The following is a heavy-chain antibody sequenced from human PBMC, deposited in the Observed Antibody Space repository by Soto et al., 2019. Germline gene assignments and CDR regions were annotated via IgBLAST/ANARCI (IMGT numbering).Heavy chain of an antibody. CDR3: AHSGSRWYRGVVYYFDY. CDR2: IFWDDDK. D-gene: IGHD6-13*01. J-gene: IGHJ4*02. CDR1: GFSLSTSGVG. Sequence: QITLKESGPTLVKPTQTLTLTCTFSGFSLSTSGVGVGWIRQPPGEALERLAVIFWDDDKRYSPSLKSRLTITTDTSKNQVVLTMTNLDPVDTATYYCAHSGSRWYRGVVYYFDYWGQGTLVTVSS. V-gene: IGHV2-5*02.